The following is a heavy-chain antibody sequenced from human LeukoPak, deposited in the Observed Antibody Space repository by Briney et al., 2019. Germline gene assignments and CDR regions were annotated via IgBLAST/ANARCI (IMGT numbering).Heavy chain of an antibody. D-gene: IGHD6-19*01. CDR3: ARGGWYRDY. J-gene: IGHJ4*02. V-gene: IGHV4-59*01. CDR1: GGSISTYY. Sequence: PSETLSLTCTVSGGSISTYYWSWIRQPPGKGLEWIGYISYSGSTNYNPTLKSRVTTSVDTSKNQFSLKLSSVTAADTAVYYCARGGWYRDYWGQGTLVTVSS. CDR2: ISYSGST.